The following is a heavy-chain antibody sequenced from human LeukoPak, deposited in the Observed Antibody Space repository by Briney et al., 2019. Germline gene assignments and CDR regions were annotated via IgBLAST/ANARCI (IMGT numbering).Heavy chain of an antibody. D-gene: IGHD6-13*01. J-gene: IGHJ6*03. CDR2: IYYSGST. V-gene: IGHV4-59*01. CDR1: GGSISSYY. CDR3: ARGPHIAAAGRPYYYYYYYMDV. Sequence: SSETLSLTCTVSGGSISSYYWSWIRQPPGKGLEWIGYIYYSGSTNYNPSLKSRVTISVDTSKNQFSLKLRSVTAADTAVYYCARGPHIAAAGRPYYYYYYYMDVWGKGTTVTVSS.